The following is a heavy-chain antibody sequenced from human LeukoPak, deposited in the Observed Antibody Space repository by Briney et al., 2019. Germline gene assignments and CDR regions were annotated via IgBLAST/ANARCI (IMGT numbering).Heavy chain of an antibody. J-gene: IGHJ4*02. CDR1: GFTFSDYA. CDR3: ATFLTGY. Sequence: PGGSLRLSCAASGFTFSDYAMSWVRQAPGKGLDWVSAISGSGVSTHYADSVKGRFTISRDNSKNTLYLQMNSLRAEDTAVYYCATFLTGYWGQGTLVTVSS. D-gene: IGHD2/OR15-2a*01. V-gene: IGHV3-23*01. CDR2: ISGSGVST.